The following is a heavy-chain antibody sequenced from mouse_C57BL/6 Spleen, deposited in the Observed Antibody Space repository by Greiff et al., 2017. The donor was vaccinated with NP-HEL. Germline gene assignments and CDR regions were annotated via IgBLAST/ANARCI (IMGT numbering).Heavy chain of an antibody. CDR3: ARSAYYPDV. Sequence: EVKVEESGGGLVQPGGSLSLSCAASGFTFTDYYMSWVRQPPGKALEWLGFIRNKANGYTTEYSASVKGRFTISRDNSQSILYLQMNALRAEDSATYYCARSAYYPDVWGTGTTVTVSS. CDR1: GFTFTDYY. J-gene: IGHJ1*03. V-gene: IGHV7-3*01. CDR2: IRNKANGYTT. D-gene: IGHD1-1*01.